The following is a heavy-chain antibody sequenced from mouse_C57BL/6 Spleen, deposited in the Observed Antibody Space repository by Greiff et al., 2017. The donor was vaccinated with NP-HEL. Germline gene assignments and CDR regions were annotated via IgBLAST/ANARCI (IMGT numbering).Heavy chain of an antibody. V-gene: IGHV1-63*01. D-gene: IGHD2-14*01. CDR2: IYPGGGYT. CDR3: AREELGTTAPFAY. CDR1: GYTFTNYW. Sequence: QVQLQQSGAELVRPGTSVKMSCKASGYTFTNYWIGWAKQRPGHGLEWIGDIYPGGGYTNYNEKFKGKATLTADKSSSTAYMQFSSLTSEDSAIYYCAREELGTTAPFAYWGQGTLVTVSA. J-gene: IGHJ3*01.